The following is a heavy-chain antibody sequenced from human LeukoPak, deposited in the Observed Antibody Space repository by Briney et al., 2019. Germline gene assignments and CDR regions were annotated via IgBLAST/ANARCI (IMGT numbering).Heavy chain of an antibody. Sequence: GRSLRLSCAASGFTFSIYAMSWVRQAPAKGLEWVSSILNSGDATFYADSVKGRLTISRDNSKNTLYLQMNSLGAEDTAIYYCARRGLSGSYYFDSWGQGTLVTVSS. CDR2: ILNSGDAT. V-gene: IGHV3-23*01. J-gene: IGHJ4*02. D-gene: IGHD5-12*01. CDR3: ARRGLSGSYYFDS. CDR1: GFTFSIYA.